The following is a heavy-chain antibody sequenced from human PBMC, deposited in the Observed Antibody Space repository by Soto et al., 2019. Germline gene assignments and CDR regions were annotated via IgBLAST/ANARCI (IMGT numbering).Heavy chain of an antibody. Sequence: EVQLLESGGGLVQPGGSLRLSCAASGFTFSSYTMSWVRQGPGKGLEWVSGISSSGGSTVYADSVKGRFTISRDNFQNPPYLQKNRLRSEGTAVNYWAKGLGEYRGQGTPVNVSS. CDR3: AKGLGEY. CDR2: ISSSGGST. D-gene: IGHD3-16*01. V-gene: IGHV3-23*01. J-gene: IGHJ4*02. CDR1: GFTFSSYT.